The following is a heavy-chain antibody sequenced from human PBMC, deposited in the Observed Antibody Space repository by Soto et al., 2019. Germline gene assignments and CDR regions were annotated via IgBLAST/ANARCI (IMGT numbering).Heavy chain of an antibody. CDR3: ARVAY. CDR1: GFTFHDYA. Sequence: GGSLRLSCAASGFTFHDYAMHWVRQVPGKGLEWVASISSASSETWYADSVKGRFIISRDNAQNSLFLQMNTLRPEDSAIYYCARVAYWGPGTQVTVSS. J-gene: IGHJ4*02. CDR2: ISSASSET. V-gene: IGHV3-21*01.